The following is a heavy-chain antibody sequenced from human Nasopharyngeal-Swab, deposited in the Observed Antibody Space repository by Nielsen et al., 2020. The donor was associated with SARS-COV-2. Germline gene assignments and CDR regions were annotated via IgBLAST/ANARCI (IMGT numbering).Heavy chain of an antibody. CDR1: GFTFSSYA. V-gene: IGHV3-30-3*01. Sequence: SCAASGFTFSSYAMHWVRQAPGKGLEWVAVISYDGSNKYYADSVKGRFTISRDNSKNTLYLQMNSLRAEDTAVYYCARDASSSWYIGGEDYWGQGTLATVSS. CDR3: ARDASSSWYIGGEDY. D-gene: IGHD6-13*01. CDR2: ISYDGSNK. J-gene: IGHJ4*02.